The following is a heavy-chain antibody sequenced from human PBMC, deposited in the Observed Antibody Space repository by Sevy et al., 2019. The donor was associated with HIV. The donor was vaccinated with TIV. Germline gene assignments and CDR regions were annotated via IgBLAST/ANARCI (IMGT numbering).Heavy chain of an antibody. Sequence: GGSLRLSCAASGFTFSKYSMSWIRQTPGKGLEWVSTFSFVCGKINYADSVKGRFTISRDDSRNTFYLQMNSLRAEDRAIYYCAREGCTKPHDYWGQGTVVTVSS. CDR2: FSFVCGKI. D-gene: IGHD2-8*01. V-gene: IGHV3-23*01. CDR1: GFTFSKYS. CDR3: AREGCTKPHDY. J-gene: IGHJ4*02.